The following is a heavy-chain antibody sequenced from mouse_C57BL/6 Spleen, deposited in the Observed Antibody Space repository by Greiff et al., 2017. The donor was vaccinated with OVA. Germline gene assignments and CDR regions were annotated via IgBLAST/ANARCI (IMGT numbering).Heavy chain of an antibody. Sequence: QVQLQQPGAELVKPGASVKLSCKASGYTFTSYWMPWVKQRPGQGLEWIGDIDPSDSYTNYNQKFKGKVTLTVDTSSSTAYMQLSSLTSEDSAFYYCARGLYSTTADYWGQGTTLTVSS. V-gene: IGHV1-50*01. CDR3: ARGLYSTTADY. CDR1: GYTFTSYW. J-gene: IGHJ2*01. CDR2: IDPSDSYT. D-gene: IGHD1-2*01.